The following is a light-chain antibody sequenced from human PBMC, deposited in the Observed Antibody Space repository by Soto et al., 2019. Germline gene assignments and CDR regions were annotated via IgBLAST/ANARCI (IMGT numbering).Light chain of an antibody. J-gene: IGKJ4*01. CDR1: QSISNW. CDR3: QQYNDCSLT. V-gene: IGKV1-5*03. CDR2: KAS. Sequence: DIQMTQSPSTLSASVGDRVTITCRASQSISNWLAWYQQKPGKAPKLLIYKASGLESGVPSRFSGSGSGTEFTLTISSLQPDDGATYYCQQYNDCSLTFGGGTKVEIK.